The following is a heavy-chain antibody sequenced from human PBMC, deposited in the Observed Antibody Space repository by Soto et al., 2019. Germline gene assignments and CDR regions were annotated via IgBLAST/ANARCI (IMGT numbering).Heavy chain of an antibody. CDR2: ISAYNGNT. CDR3: ASSFLRNSYSSGLDYYYGMDV. V-gene: IGHV1-18*01. J-gene: IGHJ6*02. Sequence: QVQLVQSGAEVKKPGASVKVSCKASGYTFTSYGISWVRQAPGQGLAWMGGISAYNGNTNYAQKLQGRVTMTTDTSASTAYMGLRRLRSDNTAVDYCASSFLRNSYSSGLDYYYGMDVWGQVTTVTVS. CDR1: GYTFTSYG. D-gene: IGHD5-18*01.